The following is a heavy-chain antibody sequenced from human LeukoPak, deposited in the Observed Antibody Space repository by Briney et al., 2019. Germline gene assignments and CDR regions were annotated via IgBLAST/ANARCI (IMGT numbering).Heavy chain of an antibody. V-gene: IGHV3-30*02. Sequence: PGGSLRLSCAASGFTFSSYGMHWVRQAPGKGLEWVAFIRYDGSNKYYADSVKGRFTISRDNSKNTLYLQMNSLRAEDTAVYYCAKGFVRARAAGLDYWGQGTLVTVSS. J-gene: IGHJ4*02. D-gene: IGHD6-13*01. CDR1: GFTFSSYG. CDR2: IRYDGSNK. CDR3: AKGFVRARAAGLDY.